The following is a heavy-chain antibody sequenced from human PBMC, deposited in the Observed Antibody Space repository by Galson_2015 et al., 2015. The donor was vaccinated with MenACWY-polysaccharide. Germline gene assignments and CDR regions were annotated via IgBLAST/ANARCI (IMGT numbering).Heavy chain of an antibody. CDR2: ITGGNGDT. V-gene: IGHV1-3*01. J-gene: IGHJ4*02. D-gene: IGHD2/OR15-2a*01. Sequence: SVKVSCKASGYTFSRYPMHWVRQAPGQRIEWMGWITGGNGDTKYSEKFQGRVTITKDTSANTVHMELSSLTYEDTAVVYCARHVIGGGYFDYWGQGTLVTVPS. CDR1: GYTFSRYP. CDR3: ARHVIGGGYFDY.